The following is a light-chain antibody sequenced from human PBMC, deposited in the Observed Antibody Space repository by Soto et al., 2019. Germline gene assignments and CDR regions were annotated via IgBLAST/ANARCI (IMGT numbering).Light chain of an antibody. J-gene: IGKJ5*01. V-gene: IGKV1-39*01. CDR1: QSISSY. Sequence: IRMSQSPASVSASVGDRVTINCRASQSISSYLNWYQQKPGKAPKLLIYAASSLQSGVPSRFSGSGSGTDFTLTISSLQPEDFATYYCQQSYSTPRTFGQGTRLEIK. CDR3: QQSYSTPRT. CDR2: AAS.